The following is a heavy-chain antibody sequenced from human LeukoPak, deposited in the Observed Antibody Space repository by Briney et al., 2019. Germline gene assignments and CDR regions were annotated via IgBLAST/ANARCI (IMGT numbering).Heavy chain of an antibody. CDR2: ISSSSSYI. CDR3: ARGGSNTWYH. V-gene: IGHV3-21*01. D-gene: IGHD6-13*01. CDR1: GFTFSSYS. Sequence: GGSLRLSCAASGFTFSSYSMNWVRQAPGKGLEWVSSISSSSSYIYYADSVKGRFTISRDNAKNSLYLQMNSLRAEDTAVYHCARGGSNTWYHWGQGVLVTVSA. J-gene: IGHJ4*02.